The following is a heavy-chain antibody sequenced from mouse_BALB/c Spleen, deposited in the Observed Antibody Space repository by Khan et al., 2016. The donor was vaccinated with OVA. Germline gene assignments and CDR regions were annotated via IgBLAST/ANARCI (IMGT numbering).Heavy chain of an antibody. D-gene: IGHD1-1*01. CDR3: ARLTYYYNSKGFAY. V-gene: IGHV5-6*01. CDR1: GFTFSTYG. Sequence: EVELVESGGDLVKPGGSLKLSCAASGFTFSTYGMSWVRQTPDMRLEWVATISSGGHYTYYPDSVKGRFIISSDYAKNTLYLQMSSLKSEDTAIYYCARLTYYYNSKGFAYWGQGTLVTVSA. CDR2: ISSGGHYT. J-gene: IGHJ3*01.